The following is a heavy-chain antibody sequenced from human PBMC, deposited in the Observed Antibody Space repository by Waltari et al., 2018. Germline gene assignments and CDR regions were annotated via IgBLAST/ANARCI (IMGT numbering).Heavy chain of an antibody. J-gene: IGHJ4*02. CDR3: ATGTMTLVTLFF. CDR1: GFTFTNAW. V-gene: IGHV3-15*07. CDR2: IKTRTDGETT. Sequence: EVQLVESGGGLVKPGGSLRLSCAASGFTFTNAWMNWVRQAPGRGLEWVGRIKTRTDGETTDYAASVKDRFTISRDDSKNTVYLQLTGLKTEDTAVYYCATGTMTLVTLFFWGQGTLVTVSS. D-gene: IGHD4-17*01.